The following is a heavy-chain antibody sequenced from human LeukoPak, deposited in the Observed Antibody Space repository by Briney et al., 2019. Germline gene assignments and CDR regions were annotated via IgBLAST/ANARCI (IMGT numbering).Heavy chain of an antibody. CDR2: IKSDGTGA. J-gene: IGHJ6*03. Sequence: GGSLRLSCAASGFSFSDYWMLWVREVPEKGLEWVSRIKSDGTGATYAGSVNGRFTMSRDNAENTLYLQMNSLRDEDTGIYYCARDRDGPNCYMDVWGKGTTVTVS. D-gene: IGHD5-24*01. CDR3: ARDRDGPNCYMDV. V-gene: IGHV3-74*01. CDR1: GFSFSDYW.